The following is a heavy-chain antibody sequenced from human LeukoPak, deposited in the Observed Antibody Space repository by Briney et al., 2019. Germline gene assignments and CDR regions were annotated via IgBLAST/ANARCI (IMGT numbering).Heavy chain of an antibody. Sequence: ASVKVSCKASGYTFTSYDINWVRQATGQGLEWMGWMNPNSGNTGYSQKFQGRVTMTRKTSITTAYMELSSLRSEDTTVYYCARAGGTGPGNRHFQHWGQGTLVTVSS. CDR1: GYTFTSYD. V-gene: IGHV1-8*01. D-gene: IGHD2-8*02. J-gene: IGHJ1*01. CDR3: ARAGGTGPGNRHFQH. CDR2: MNPNSGNT.